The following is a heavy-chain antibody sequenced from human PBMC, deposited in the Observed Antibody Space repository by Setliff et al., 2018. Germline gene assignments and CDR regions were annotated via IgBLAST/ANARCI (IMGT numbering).Heavy chain of an antibody. V-gene: IGHV4-34*01. CDR2: INHSGDT. J-gene: IGHJ6*03. CDR3: ARHVGIRGRGYNYYYYYMDV. D-gene: IGHD3-10*01. Sequence: CAVYGGSFSGYYWSWIRQPPGKGLEWIGEINHSGDTYYNPSLKSRVTMSVDMSKNQFSLKLSSVTAADTAVYSYARHVGIRGRGYNYYYYYMDVWGKGTTVTVSS. CDR1: GGSFSGYY.